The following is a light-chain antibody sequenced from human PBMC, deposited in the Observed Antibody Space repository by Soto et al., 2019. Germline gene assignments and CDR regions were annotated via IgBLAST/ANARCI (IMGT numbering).Light chain of an antibody. CDR2: GAS. Sequence: EIVLTQSPGTLSLSPGERATLSCRASQSVSSSYLAWYQQKPGQAPRLLIYGASSRATGIPDRFSGSGSGTDFTLTISRLEPEDFAVYYCQQWGPTFGPGTKVDIK. J-gene: IGKJ3*01. V-gene: IGKV3-20*01. CDR1: QSVSSSY. CDR3: QQWGPT.